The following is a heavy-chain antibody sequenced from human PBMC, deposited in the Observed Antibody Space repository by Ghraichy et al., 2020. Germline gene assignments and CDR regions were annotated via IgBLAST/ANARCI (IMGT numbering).Heavy chain of an antibody. CDR2: INPNSGGT. CDR3: ARSDYDAPEVAMDV. V-gene: IGHV1-2*02. Sequence: ASVKVSCKASGYTFTGYYMHWVRQAPGQGLEWMGWINPNSGGTNYAQKFQGRVTMTRDTSISTAYMELSRLRSDDTAVYSCARSDYDAPEVAMDVWGQGTTVTVSS. D-gene: IGHD3-16*01. J-gene: IGHJ6*02. CDR1: GYTFTGYY.